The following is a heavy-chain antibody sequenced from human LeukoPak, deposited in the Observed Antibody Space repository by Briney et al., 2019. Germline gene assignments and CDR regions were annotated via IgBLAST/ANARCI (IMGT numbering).Heavy chain of an antibody. D-gene: IGHD6-13*01. Sequence: GGSLRLSCAASGFTFSSYGMHWVRQAPGKGLEWVAVISYDGSNKYYADSVKGRFTISRDNSKNTLYPQMNSLRAEDTAVYYCAKDSMGGIAAAGTLDYWGQGTLVAVSS. CDR3: AKDSMGGIAAAGTLDY. V-gene: IGHV3-30*18. J-gene: IGHJ4*02. CDR2: ISYDGSNK. CDR1: GFTFSSYG.